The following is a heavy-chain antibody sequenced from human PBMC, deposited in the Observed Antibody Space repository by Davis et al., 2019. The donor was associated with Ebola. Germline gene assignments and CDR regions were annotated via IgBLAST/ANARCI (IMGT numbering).Heavy chain of an antibody. D-gene: IGHD5-18*01. Sequence: GESLKISCAASGFTFSSYAMHWVRQAPGKGLEWVAVISYDGNNKYYADSVKGRFTISRDNSKNTLYLQMNSLRAEDTAVYYCARDLGIQLLVHYYYGMDVWGQGTTVTVSS. CDR1: GFTFSSYA. CDR3: ARDLGIQLLVHYYYGMDV. CDR2: ISYDGNNK. J-gene: IGHJ6*02. V-gene: IGHV3-30-3*01.